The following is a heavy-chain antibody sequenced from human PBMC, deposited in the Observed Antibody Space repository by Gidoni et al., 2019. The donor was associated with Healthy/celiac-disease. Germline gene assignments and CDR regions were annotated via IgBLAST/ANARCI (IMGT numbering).Heavy chain of an antibody. Sequence: QVQLQQWGAGLLKPSATLSLTCAVYGGSFSGYYWSWIRQPPGKGLEWIGEINHSGSTNYNPSLKSRVTISVDTSKNQFSLKLSSVTAADTAVYYCAREALYYGSGFDYWGQGTLVTVSS. V-gene: IGHV4-34*01. J-gene: IGHJ4*02. CDR3: AREALYYGSGFDY. CDR1: GGSFSGYY. D-gene: IGHD3-10*01. CDR2: INHSGST.